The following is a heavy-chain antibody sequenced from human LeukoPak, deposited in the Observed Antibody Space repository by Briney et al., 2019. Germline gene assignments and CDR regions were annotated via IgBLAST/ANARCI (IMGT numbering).Heavy chain of an antibody. Sequence: GGSLRLSCAASGFTFSSYSMNWVRQAPGKGLEWVSYISSSSSTIYYADSVKGRFTISRDNAKNSLYLQMNSLRAEDTAVYYCARFYGDDSAGYFDYWGQGTLVSVSS. CDR2: ISSSSSTI. D-gene: IGHD4-23*01. CDR1: GFTFSSYS. V-gene: IGHV3-48*01. CDR3: ARFYGDDSAGYFDY. J-gene: IGHJ4*02.